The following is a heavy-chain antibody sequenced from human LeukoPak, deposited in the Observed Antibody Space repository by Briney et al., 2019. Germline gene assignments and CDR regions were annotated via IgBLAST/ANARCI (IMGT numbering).Heavy chain of an antibody. CDR2: ISSSGSTI. Sequence: GGSLRLSCAASGFTFSSYEMNWVRQAPGKGLEWVSYISSSGSTIYYADSVKGRFTISRDNAKNSLYLQMNSLRAEDTAVYYCARDSPRYDILTGSDAFDIWGQGTMVTVSS. D-gene: IGHD3-9*01. CDR1: GFTFSSYE. CDR3: ARDSPRYDILTGSDAFDI. J-gene: IGHJ3*02. V-gene: IGHV3-48*03.